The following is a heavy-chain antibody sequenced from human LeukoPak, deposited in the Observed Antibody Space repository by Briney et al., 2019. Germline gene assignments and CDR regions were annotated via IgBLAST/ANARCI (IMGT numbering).Heavy chain of an antibody. CDR3: ARVCSGGSCYRAFDI. CDR2: IYYSGST. J-gene: IGHJ3*02. Sequence: SETLSLTCTVSGGSISSSSYYWGWIRQPPGKGLEWIGSIYYSGSTYYNTSLKSRVTISVDTSKNQFSLKLSSVTAADTAVYYCARVCSGGSCYRAFDIWGQGTMVTVSS. V-gene: IGHV4-39*07. D-gene: IGHD2-15*01. CDR1: GGSISSSSYY.